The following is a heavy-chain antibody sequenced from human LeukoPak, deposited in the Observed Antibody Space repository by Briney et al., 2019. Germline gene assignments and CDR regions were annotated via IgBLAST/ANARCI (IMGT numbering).Heavy chain of an antibody. CDR2: IWYDGSNK. D-gene: IGHD3-10*01. Sequence: GGSLRLSCAASGFTFSSYGMHWVRQAPGKGLEWVAVIWYDGSNKYYADSVKGRFTISRDNSKNTLYLQMNSLRAEDTAVYYCAKGARGSRLLHFDYWGQGTLVTVSS. CDR1: GFTFSSYG. CDR3: AKGARGSRLLHFDY. V-gene: IGHV3-33*06. J-gene: IGHJ4*02.